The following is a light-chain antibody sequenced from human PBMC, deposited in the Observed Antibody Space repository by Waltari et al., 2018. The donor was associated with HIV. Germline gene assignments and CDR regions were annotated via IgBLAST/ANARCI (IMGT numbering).Light chain of an antibody. CDR3: AAWDDSLNGQVV. CDR2: KNN. Sequence: QSVLTQPPSASGTPVQRVTISCSGSSSNLGTNTVSWYQQVPGTSPKLLIYKNNQRPSGVPDRFSGSKSGTSASLAITGLQSEDEADYHCAAWDDSLNGQVVFGGGTKLTVL. CDR1: SSNLGTNT. V-gene: IGLV1-44*01. J-gene: IGLJ3*02.